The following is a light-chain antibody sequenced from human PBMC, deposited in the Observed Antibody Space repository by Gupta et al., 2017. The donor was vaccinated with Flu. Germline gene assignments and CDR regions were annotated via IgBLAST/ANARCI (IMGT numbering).Light chain of an antibody. J-gene: IGKJ4*02. CDR1: QSISSY. CDR2: AAS. V-gene: IGKV1-39*01. Sequence: DIQMTQSPSSLSASVGDRVTITCRASQSISSYLNWYQQKPGKAPKLLIYAASSLQSGVPSRFSGSGSGRDFTLTIISMLPADFATYYCQLSESTGGTFGEGTKVEIK. CDR3: QLSESTGGT.